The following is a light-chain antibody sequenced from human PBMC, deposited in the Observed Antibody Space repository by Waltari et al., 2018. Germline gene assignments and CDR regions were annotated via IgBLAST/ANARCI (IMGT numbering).Light chain of an antibody. CDR3: QHYVRLPAT. CDR1: QSVGTS. V-gene: IGKV3-20*01. Sequence: EVVLTQSPGTLSLSPGERATLACRASQSVGTSLAWYQQQPGQAPRILIYGASRRATGIPDRFSGSGSGTDFSLTISRLEPEDFAVYYCQHYVRLPATFGQGTKVEI. CDR2: GAS. J-gene: IGKJ1*01.